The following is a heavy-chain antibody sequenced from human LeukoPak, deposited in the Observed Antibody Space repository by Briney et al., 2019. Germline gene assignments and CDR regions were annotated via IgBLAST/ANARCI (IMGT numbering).Heavy chain of an antibody. CDR2: IFHSGTT. J-gene: IGHJ5*02. Sequence: SQTLSLTCTVSGASTGSGDGYWNWIRQPPGKGLEWIGYIFHSGTTYYNPSLKSRLTMSLDTSKNHLSLDLNSVTAADTAVYYCARGKGGWDYNWFDPWGQGTLVTVSS. D-gene: IGHD6-19*01. V-gene: IGHV4-30-4*01. CDR3: ARGKGGWDYNWFDP. CDR1: GASTGSGDGY.